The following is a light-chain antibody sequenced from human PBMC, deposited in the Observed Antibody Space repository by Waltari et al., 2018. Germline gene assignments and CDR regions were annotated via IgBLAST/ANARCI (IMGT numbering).Light chain of an antibody. CDR1: QTITGSW. J-gene: IGKJ4*01. V-gene: IGKV3-20*01. CDR2: GAS. CDR3: QQYDASSVT. Sequence: LLTQSPGTLSLSPGARATLSCRASQTITGSWLTWFQQKPGQPPRLLIYGASTRVTGIPDRFSGSGSGTDFTLTISRLEPEDFAVYYCQQYDASSVTFGGGTKVEIK.